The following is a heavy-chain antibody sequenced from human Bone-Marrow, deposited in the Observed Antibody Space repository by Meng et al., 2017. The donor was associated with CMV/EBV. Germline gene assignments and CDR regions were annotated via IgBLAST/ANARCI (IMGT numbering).Heavy chain of an antibody. Sequence: GESLKISCAASGFTFSSYWMSWVRQAPGKGLEWVANIKQDGSEKYYVDSVKGRFTISRDNAKNSLYLQMHSLRAEDTAVYYCAREPMNYDFWSGYSDYYYGMDVWGQGTTVTVSS. CDR3: AREPMNYDFWSGYSDYYYGMDV. CDR1: GFTFSSYW. J-gene: IGHJ6*02. CDR2: IKQDGSEK. V-gene: IGHV3-7*01. D-gene: IGHD3-3*01.